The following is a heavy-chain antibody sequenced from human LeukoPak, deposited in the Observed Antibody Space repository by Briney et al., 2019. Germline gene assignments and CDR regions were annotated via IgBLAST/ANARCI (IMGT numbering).Heavy chain of an antibody. Sequence: SETLSLTCTVSGGSISSSNYYWGWIRQPPGKGLEWIGSIYYSGSTNYNPSLKSRVTISVDTSKNQFSLKLSSVTAADTAVYYCARLEDYYGSGSYYNWFDPWGQGTLVTVSS. CDR1: GGSISSSNYY. CDR2: IYYSGST. CDR3: ARLEDYYGSGSYYNWFDP. J-gene: IGHJ5*02. V-gene: IGHV4-39*07. D-gene: IGHD3-10*01.